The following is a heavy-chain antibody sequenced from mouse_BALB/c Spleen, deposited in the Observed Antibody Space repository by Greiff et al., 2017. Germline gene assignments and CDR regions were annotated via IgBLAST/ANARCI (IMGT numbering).Heavy chain of an antibody. J-gene: IGHJ4*01. V-gene: IGHV5-9-4*01. CDR3: ARGEDAMDY. CDR2: ISSGGSYT. Sequence: EVKLVESGGGLVKPGGSLKLSCAASGFTFSSYAMSWVRQSPEKRLEWVAEISSGGSYTYYPDTVTGRFTISRDNAKNTLYLEMSSLRSEDTAMYYCARGEDAMDYWGQGTSVTVSS. CDR1: GFTFSSYA.